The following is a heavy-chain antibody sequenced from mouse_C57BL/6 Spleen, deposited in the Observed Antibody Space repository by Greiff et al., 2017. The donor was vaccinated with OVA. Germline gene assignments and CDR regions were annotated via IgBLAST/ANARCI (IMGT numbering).Heavy chain of an antibody. CDR1: GYTFTSYW. CDR3: GYGSSSYWYFDV. V-gene: IGHV1-61*01. D-gene: IGHD1-1*01. CDR2: IYPSDSET. Sequence: QVQLQQPGAELVRPGSSVKLSCKASGYTFTSYWMDWVKQRPGQGLEWIGNIYPSDSETHYTQKFKDKATLTVDKSSSTAYMQLSSLTSEDSAVYYCGYGSSSYWYFDVWGTGTTVTVSS. J-gene: IGHJ1*03.